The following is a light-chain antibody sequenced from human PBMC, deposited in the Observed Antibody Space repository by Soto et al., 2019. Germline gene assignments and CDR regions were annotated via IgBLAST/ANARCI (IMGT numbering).Light chain of an antibody. CDR2: RAS. CDR3: QQYHIYSVT. Sequence: DIQMTQSPSTLSASVGDRVTITCRASQSINSWLAWYQQKPGKAPKLLIYRASSLESGVPSRFSGSGSGTEFTLTISSLQPDDFATYYCQQYHIYSVTFGQGTKVDIK. CDR1: QSINSW. V-gene: IGKV1-5*03. J-gene: IGKJ1*01.